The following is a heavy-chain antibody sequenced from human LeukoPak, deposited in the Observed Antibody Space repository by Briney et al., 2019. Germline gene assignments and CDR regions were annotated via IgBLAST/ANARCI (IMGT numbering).Heavy chain of an antibody. V-gene: IGHV3-7*01. D-gene: IGHD2-21*02. CDR3: QQPVTLPA. Sequence: PGESLRLSCAASGTTFRNYWMSWVRQAPGKGLEWVAFIKEDGSDKHYVDSVKGRFTISRDNAQNSLYLQMNSLRAEDTAVYFCQQPVTLPAWGQGTLVTVSS. J-gene: IGHJ5*02. CDR2: IKEDGSDK. CDR1: GTTFRNYW.